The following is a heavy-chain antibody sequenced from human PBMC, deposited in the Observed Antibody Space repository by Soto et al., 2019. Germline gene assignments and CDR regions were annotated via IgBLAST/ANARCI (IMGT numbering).Heavy chain of an antibody. J-gene: IGHJ4*02. Sequence: EVQLLESGGGLVQPGGSLRLSCAASGFTFSSYAMRWVRQARVKGLEWVSAISGSGGSTYYADSVKGRFTISRDNSKNTLYLQMNSLRAEDTAVYYCARRGSGSYYDYWSQGTLVTVSS. V-gene: IGHV3-23*01. CDR2: ISGSGGST. CDR3: ARRGSGSYYDY. D-gene: IGHD1-26*01. CDR1: GFTFSSYA.